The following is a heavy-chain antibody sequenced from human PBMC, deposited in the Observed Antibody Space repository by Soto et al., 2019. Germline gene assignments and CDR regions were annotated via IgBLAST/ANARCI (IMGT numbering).Heavy chain of an antibody. J-gene: IGHJ5*02. CDR3: ARDHDYVYNWFDP. Sequence: SETLSLTCAVYGGSFSDTYWNWFRPQPGKGLEWIGEINHNTNTIYNPSLTSRVTISVDTSKNHFSLKLTSVTAEDTAVYYCARDHDYVYNWFDPWGQGTLVTVSS. D-gene: IGHD4-17*01. V-gene: IGHV4-34*01. CDR1: GGSFSDTY. CDR2: INHNTNT.